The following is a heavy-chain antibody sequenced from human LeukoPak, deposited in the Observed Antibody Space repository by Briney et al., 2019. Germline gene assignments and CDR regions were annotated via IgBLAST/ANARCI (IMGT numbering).Heavy chain of an antibody. CDR1: GGTFSSYA. Sequence: GASVKVSCKASGGTFSSYAISWVRQAPGQGLKWMGGIIPIFGTANYAQKFQGRVTITTDESTSTAYMELSSLRSEDTAVYYCARADRSYANWFDPWGQGTLVTVSS. V-gene: IGHV1-69*05. J-gene: IGHJ5*02. D-gene: IGHD4-17*01. CDR3: ARADRSYANWFDP. CDR2: IIPIFGTA.